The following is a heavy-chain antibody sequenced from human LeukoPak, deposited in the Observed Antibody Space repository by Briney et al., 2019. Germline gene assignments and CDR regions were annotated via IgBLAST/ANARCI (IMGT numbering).Heavy chain of an antibody. CDR3: ARAFSSGWYPYSIGGLWFDY. CDR2: IYYTGST. CDR1: GGSISSYY. Sequence: SETLSLTCTVSGGSISSYYWSWIRQPPGKGLEWIGYIYYTGSTNYNPSLKSRVTILVDTSKNQFSLKLSSVTAADTAVYYCARAFSSGWYPYSIGGLWFDYWGQGTLVTVSS. J-gene: IGHJ4*02. D-gene: IGHD6-19*01. V-gene: IGHV4-59*01.